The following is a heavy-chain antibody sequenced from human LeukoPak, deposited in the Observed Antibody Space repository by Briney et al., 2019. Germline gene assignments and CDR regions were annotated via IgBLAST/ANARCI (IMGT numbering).Heavy chain of an antibody. D-gene: IGHD6-13*01. CDR2: INHSGST. V-gene: IGHV4-34*01. Sequence: PSQTLSLTCAVYGGSFSGCYWSWIRQPPGKGLEWIGEINHSGSTNYNPSLKSRVTISVDTSKNQFSLKLGSVTAADTAVYYCARWARYSSSWYDAFDIWGQGTMVTVSS. CDR3: ARWARYSSSWYDAFDI. J-gene: IGHJ3*02. CDR1: GGSFSGCY.